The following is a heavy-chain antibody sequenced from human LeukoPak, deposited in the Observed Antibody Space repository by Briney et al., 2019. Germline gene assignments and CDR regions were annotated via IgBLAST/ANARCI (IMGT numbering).Heavy chain of an antibody. Sequence: PSETLSLTCTVSGGSISSGGYYWSWIRQPPGKGLEWIGSIYYSGTTYYNPSLKSRVTISIDTSKSQFSLRLSSVTAADTAVYFCAREYSSSWTYYFDYWGQGTLVTVSS. D-gene: IGHD6-13*01. V-gene: IGHV4-39*01. CDR3: AREYSSSWTYYFDY. J-gene: IGHJ4*02. CDR2: IYYSGTT. CDR1: GGSISSGGYY.